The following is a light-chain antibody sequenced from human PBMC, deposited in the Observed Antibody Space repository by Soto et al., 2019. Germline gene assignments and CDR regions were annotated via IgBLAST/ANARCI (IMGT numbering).Light chain of an antibody. CDR1: QSITRW. CDR3: QQYNSYWMYT. Sequence: DIQMTQSPATLSASVGDRVTITCRASQSITRWLTWYQQKPGKAPKLLIYEASNLQSGVPSRFSGSGSGTEFALTISGLQPDDFATYYCQQYNSYWMYTFGQGTKVDIK. J-gene: IGKJ2*01. CDR2: EAS. V-gene: IGKV1-5*01.